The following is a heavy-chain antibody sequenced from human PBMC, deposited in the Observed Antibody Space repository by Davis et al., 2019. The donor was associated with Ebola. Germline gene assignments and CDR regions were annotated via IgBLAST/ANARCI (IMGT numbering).Heavy chain of an antibody. CDR3: ARGPWVVVAATHWFDP. Sequence: SETLSLTCIVSGGSISSYYWSWIRQPPGKGLEWIGYIYYSGSTNYNPSLKSRVTISVDTSKNQFSLKLSSVTAADTAVYYCARGPWVVVAATHWFDPWGQGTLVTVSS. V-gene: IGHV4-59*01. CDR2: IYYSGST. CDR1: GGSISSYY. D-gene: IGHD2-15*01. J-gene: IGHJ5*02.